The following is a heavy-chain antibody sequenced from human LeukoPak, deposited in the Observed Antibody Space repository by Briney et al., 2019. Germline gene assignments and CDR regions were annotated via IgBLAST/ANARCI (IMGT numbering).Heavy chain of an antibody. CDR2: ISGSGGST. J-gene: IGHJ4*02. CDR1: GFTFSSYA. V-gene: IGHV3-23*01. D-gene: IGHD3-3*01. Sequence: QPGGSLRLSCAASGFTFSSYAMSSVRQAPGKGLEWVSAISGSGGSTYYADSVKGRFTISRDNSKNTLYLQMNSLRAEDTAVYYCAKDYDFWSGYYGAYYFDYWGQGTLVTVSS. CDR3: AKDYDFWSGYYGAYYFDY.